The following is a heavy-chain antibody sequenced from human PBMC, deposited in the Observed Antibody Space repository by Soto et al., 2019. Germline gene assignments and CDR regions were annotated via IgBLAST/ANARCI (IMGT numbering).Heavy chain of an antibody. CDR1: GVTVSSNY. D-gene: IGHD5-18*01. Sequence: EVQLVESGGGLVQPGGSLRLSCAASGVTVSSNYMSWVRQAPGKGLEWVSVIYSGGSTYYADSVEGRFTISRDNTKNTLYLQINSLRAVDTAVYYSARHGNNYGGCYVDYWGQGTLVTVSS. CDR2: IYSGGST. CDR3: ARHGNNYGGCYVDY. J-gene: IGHJ4*02. V-gene: IGHV3-66*04.